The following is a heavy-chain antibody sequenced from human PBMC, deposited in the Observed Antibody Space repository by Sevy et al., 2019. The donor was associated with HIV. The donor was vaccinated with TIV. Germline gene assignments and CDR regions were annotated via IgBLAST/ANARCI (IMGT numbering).Heavy chain of an antibody. CDR2: INHSGST. D-gene: IGHD2-2*01. V-gene: IGHV4-34*01. CDR1: GGSFSGYY. CDR3: ARHCSSASCSHAFDI. Sequence: SETLSLTCAVYGGSFSGYYWSWIRQPPGKGLEWVGEINHSGSTNYNPSLKSRVTISVDTSNNQYSLKLSSVTAAVTAVYYCARHCSSASCSHAFDIWGQGTMVTVSS. J-gene: IGHJ3*02.